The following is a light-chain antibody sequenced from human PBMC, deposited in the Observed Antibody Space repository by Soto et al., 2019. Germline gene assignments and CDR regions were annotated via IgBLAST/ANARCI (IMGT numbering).Light chain of an antibody. V-gene: IGLV2-14*03. CDR1: SSDVGGYNY. CDR2: DVS. J-gene: IGLJ1*01. CDR3: SSYTTSNTRQIV. Sequence: QSVLTQPASVSGSPGQSINISCTGTSSDVGGYNYVSWYQHHPGKAPKLIIYDVSNRPSGVSNPFSGSKSGNTASLTLSGLQPEAEADNYCSSYTTSNTRQIVFGTGTKVTVL.